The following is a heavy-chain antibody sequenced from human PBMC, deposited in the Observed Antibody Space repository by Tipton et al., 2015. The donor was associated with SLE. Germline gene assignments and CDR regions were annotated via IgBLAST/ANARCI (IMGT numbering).Heavy chain of an antibody. J-gene: IGHJ4*02. Sequence: TLSLTCTVSGGSISSSSYYWGWIRQPPGKGLEWIGSFYYSGSTYYNPSLKSRVTISVDTSKNQFSLKLSSVTAADTAVYYCARAHMSSGWTALFDYWGQGTLVTVSS. CDR3: ARAHMSSGWTALFDY. V-gene: IGHV4-39*07. CDR1: GGSISSSSYY. D-gene: IGHD6-19*01. CDR2: FYYSGST.